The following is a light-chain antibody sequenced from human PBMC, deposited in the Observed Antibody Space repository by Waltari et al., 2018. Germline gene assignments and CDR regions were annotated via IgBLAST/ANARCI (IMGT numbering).Light chain of an antibody. J-gene: IGLJ2*01. Sequence: SYELTQPPSVSVSPGQTARITCSGDALPKQYAYWYQQKPGQAPVLVIYKDSERPSGIPERFSGSSSGTTVTLTISGVQAEDEADYYCQSADSSGTLVVVGGGTKLTVL. CDR1: ALPKQY. V-gene: IGLV3-25*03. CDR2: KDS. CDR3: QSADSSGTLVV.